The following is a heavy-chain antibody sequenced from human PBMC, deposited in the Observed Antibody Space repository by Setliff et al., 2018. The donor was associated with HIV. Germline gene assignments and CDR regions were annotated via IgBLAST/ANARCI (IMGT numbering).Heavy chain of an antibody. V-gene: IGHV3-48*03. CDR2: ISSSGTTI. CDR3: ARPNYYDSSGSFDY. Sequence: PGGSLRLSCAASGFTFSNYEMNWVRQAPGKGLEWVSYISSSGTTIYYADSVKGRFTISRDNAKNSLYLQMNSLRAEDTSVYYCARPNYYDSSGSFDYWVQGTLVPVSS. D-gene: IGHD3-22*01. CDR1: GFTFSNYE. J-gene: IGHJ4*02.